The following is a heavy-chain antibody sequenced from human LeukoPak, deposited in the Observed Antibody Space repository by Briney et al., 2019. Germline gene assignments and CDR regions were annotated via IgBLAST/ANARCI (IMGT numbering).Heavy chain of an antibody. CDR1: GFTFCDYA. CDR3: AKGMGSIFGPMGYYYGMDV. V-gene: IGHV3-23*03. CDR2: IYSGGST. Sequence: GGSLRLSCTASGFTFCDYAMSWFRQAPGKGLEWVSVIYSGGSTYYADSVKGRFTISRDNSKNTLYLQMNSLRAEDTAVYYCAKGMGSIFGPMGYYYGMDVWGQGTTVTVSS. D-gene: IGHD3-3*01. J-gene: IGHJ6*02.